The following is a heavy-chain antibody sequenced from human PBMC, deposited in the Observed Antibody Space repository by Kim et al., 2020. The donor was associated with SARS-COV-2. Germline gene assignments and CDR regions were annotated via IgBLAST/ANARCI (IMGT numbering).Heavy chain of an antibody. CDR1: GFTFSDYY. Sequence: GGSLRLSCAASGFTFSDYYMSWIRQAPGKGLEWVSYISSSSSYTNYADSVKGRFTISRDNAKNSLYLQMNSLRAEDTAVYYCARDPCIVGATTDLSDNWFDPWGQGTLVTVSS. CDR3: ARDPCIVGATTDLSDNWFDP. V-gene: IGHV3-11*06. D-gene: IGHD1-26*01. CDR2: ISSSSSYT. J-gene: IGHJ5*02.